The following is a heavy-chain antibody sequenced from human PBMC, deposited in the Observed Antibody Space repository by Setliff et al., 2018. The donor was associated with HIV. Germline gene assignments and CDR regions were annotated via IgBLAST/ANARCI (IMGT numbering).Heavy chain of an antibody. V-gene: IGHV3-7*01. CDR2: IKQDGSEE. D-gene: IGHD5-12*01. Sequence: ETLSLTCTVSGGSISDSHWSWIRQAPGKGLEWVAKIKQDGSEEYYVDSVKGRFTISRDNSKNTVYLQMNSLGAEDTAVYYCGKDRTDVAATIANYWGQGTLVTVSS. J-gene: IGHJ4*02. CDR3: GKDRTDVAATIANY. CDR1: GGSISDSH.